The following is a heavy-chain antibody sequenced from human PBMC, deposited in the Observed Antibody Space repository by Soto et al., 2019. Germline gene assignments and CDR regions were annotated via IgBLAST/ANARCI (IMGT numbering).Heavy chain of an antibody. CDR2: ISLYSDGT. Sequence: ASVKVSCTASGYTSSNYGITWVRQAPGQPLEWLGWISLYSDGTNYAQKFQGRVSMTTDTSTTTAYMELRSLRSDDTAVYYCVRVVPGAEAWFGPWGQGTLVTVSS. CDR3: VRVVPGAEAWFGP. V-gene: IGHV1-18*01. J-gene: IGHJ5*02. CDR1: GYTSSNYG. D-gene: IGHD2-2*01.